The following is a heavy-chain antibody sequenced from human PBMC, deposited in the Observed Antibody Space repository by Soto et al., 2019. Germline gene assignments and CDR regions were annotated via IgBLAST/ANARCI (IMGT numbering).Heavy chain of an antibody. D-gene: IGHD3-10*01. CDR2: IYYSGST. CDR3: ARSARSYYFDY. Sequence: QLQLQESGPGLVKPSETLSLTCTVSGGSISSSSYYWGWIRQPPGKGLEWIGSIYYSGSTYYNPSLKSRVTISVDTSKNQFSLKLSSVTAADTAVYYCARSARSYYFDYWGQGTLVTVSS. V-gene: IGHV4-39*01. J-gene: IGHJ4*02. CDR1: GGSISSSSYY.